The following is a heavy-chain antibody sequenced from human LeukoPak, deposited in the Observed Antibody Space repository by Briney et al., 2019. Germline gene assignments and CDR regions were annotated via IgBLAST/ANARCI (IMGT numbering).Heavy chain of an antibody. V-gene: IGHV3-7*01. J-gene: IGHJ3*02. CDR3: ASDPAAGNGHDAFDI. D-gene: IGHD6-13*01. Sequence: PGGSLRLSCAASGFTFSSYWMSWVRQAPGKGLEWVANIKQDGSEKYYVDSVKGRFTISRDNAKNSLYLQMNSLRAEDTAVYYCASDPAAGNGHDAFDIWGQGTMVTVSS. CDR2: IKQDGSEK. CDR1: GFTFSSYW.